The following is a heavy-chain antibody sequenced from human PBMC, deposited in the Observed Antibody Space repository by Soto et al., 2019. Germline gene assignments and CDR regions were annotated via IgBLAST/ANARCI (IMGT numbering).Heavy chain of an antibody. J-gene: IGHJ4*02. CDR1: GGSFGGYY. D-gene: IGHD3-3*01. V-gene: IGHV4-34*01. CDR3: ARAVYDFWSGLRLYFDY. Sequence: KASETLSLTCAVYGGSFGGYYWSWIRQPPGKGLEWIGEINHSGSTNYNPSLKSRVTISVDTSKNQFSLKLSSVTAADTAVYYCARAVYDFWSGLRLYFDYWGQGTLVTVSS. CDR2: INHSGST.